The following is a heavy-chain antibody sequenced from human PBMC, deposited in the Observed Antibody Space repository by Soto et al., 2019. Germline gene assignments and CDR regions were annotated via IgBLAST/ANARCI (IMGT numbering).Heavy chain of an antibody. CDR3: ARGLILWFGELSRRGGYYYYMDV. D-gene: IGHD3-10*01. V-gene: IGHV4-34*01. J-gene: IGHJ6*03. Sequence: QVQLQQWGAGLLKPSETLSLTCAVYGGSFSGYQWSWIRQTPGKGLEWIGEINDSGNINYNPSLKSRVTLLIDTPKKQISLKLSSVTAADTAVYYCARGLILWFGELSRRGGYYYYMDVWGKGTKVTVSS. CDR2: INDSGNI. CDR1: GGSFSGYQ.